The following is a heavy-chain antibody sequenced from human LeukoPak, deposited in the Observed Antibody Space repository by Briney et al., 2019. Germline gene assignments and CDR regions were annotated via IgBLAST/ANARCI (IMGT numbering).Heavy chain of an antibody. D-gene: IGHD3-10*01. V-gene: IGHV2-5*02. CDR1: GFSLTTGVS. J-gene: IGHJ4*02. Sequence: SGPTLVNPTQTLTLTCTFSGFSLTTGVSVGWIRQPPGKALEWLALTFWDDEKQYSPALKRRVTITKDTSKNQVVLTMTNIDPVDTATYYCARRHRYYLGSGSYAYHFDSWGQGIRVTVSS. CDR3: ARRHRYYLGSGSYAYHFDS. CDR2: TFWDDEK.